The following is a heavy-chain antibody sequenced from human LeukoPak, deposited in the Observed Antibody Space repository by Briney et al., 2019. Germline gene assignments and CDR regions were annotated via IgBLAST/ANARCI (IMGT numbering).Heavy chain of an antibody. Sequence: SCKASGGTFSSYGMHWVRQAPGKGLEWVAVISYDGSNKYYADSVKGRFTISRDNSKNTLYLQMNSLRAEDTAVYYCATYYYGSGSYYQDAFDIWGQGTMVTVSS. V-gene: IGHV3-30*03. CDR3: ATYYYGSGSYYQDAFDI. J-gene: IGHJ3*02. CDR1: GGTFSSYG. CDR2: ISYDGSNK. D-gene: IGHD3-10*01.